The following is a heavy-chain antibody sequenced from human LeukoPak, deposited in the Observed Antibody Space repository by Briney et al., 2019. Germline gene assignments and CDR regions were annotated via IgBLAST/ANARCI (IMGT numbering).Heavy chain of an antibody. D-gene: IGHD4-17*01. V-gene: IGHV4-34*01. CDR3: AREAGAYGDYVGLYYFDY. CDR2: INHSGST. Sequence: SETLSLTCAVYGGSFSGYYWSWIRQPPGKGLEWIGEINHSGSTNYNPSLKSRVTISVDTSKNQFSLKLGSVTAADTAVYYCAREAGAYGDYVGLYYFDYWGQGTLVTVSS. CDR1: GGSFSGYY. J-gene: IGHJ4*02.